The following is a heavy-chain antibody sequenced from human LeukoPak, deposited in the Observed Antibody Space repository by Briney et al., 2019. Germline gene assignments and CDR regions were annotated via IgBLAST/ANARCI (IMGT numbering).Heavy chain of an antibody. V-gene: IGHV4-34*01. CDR2: INHSGST. CDR1: GGSFSGYF. CDR3: ARKTYGGDSRPFDR. J-gene: IGHJ4*02. Sequence: SETLSLTCAVYGGSFSGYFWSWIRQPPGKGLEWIGEINHSGSTNCEPSLKSRVTISVDTSKNQFFLSLRSVTAADTAVYYCARKTYGGDSRPFDRWGQGTLVTVSS. D-gene: IGHD4-23*01.